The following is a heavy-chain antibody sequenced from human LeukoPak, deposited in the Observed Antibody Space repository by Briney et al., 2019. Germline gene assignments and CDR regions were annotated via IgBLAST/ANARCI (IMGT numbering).Heavy chain of an antibody. J-gene: IGHJ4*02. D-gene: IGHD4-17*01. V-gene: IGHV3-48*01. CDR3: ARDVPYDYGDYWGGYADDY. CDR1: GFTFSSYS. Sequence: GGSLRLSCAASGFTFSSYSMNWVRQAPGKGLEWVSYISSSSSTIYYADSVKGRFTISRDNAKNSLYLQMNSLRAEDTAVYYCARDVPYDYGDYWGGYADDYWGQGTLVTVSS. CDR2: ISSSSSTI.